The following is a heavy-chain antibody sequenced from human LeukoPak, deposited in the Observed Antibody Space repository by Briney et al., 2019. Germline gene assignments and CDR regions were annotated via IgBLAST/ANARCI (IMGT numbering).Heavy chain of an antibody. V-gene: IGHV3-7*04. Sequence: GGSLRLSCAASGFIFNKYWMTWVRQARGEAPVWVANIKQNGGEIHYLDSVKGRFTISRDNAKNSLFLQMNSLRVEDTAVYYCARGLSLRYFGFFDFWGQGTLVTVSS. CDR2: IKQNGGEI. CDR1: GFIFNKYW. D-gene: IGHD3-9*01. J-gene: IGHJ4*02. CDR3: ARGLSLRYFGFFDF.